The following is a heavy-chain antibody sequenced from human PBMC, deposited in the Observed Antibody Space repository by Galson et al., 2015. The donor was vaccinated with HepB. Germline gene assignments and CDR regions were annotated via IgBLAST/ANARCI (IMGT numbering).Heavy chain of an antibody. CDR2: IYSGGAT. CDR3: ARERFMDV. Sequence: SLRLSCAASEFTRSSTHLTWVRQAPGTGLEWVALIYSGGATEYADSVKGRFTISRDNFKNTVYLQMNSLRVEDTAIYYCARERFMDVWGRGTTVTVSS. V-gene: IGHV3-53*01. J-gene: IGHJ6*04. CDR1: EFTRSSTH.